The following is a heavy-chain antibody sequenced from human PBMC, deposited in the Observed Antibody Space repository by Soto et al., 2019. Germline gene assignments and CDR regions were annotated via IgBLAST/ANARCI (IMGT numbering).Heavy chain of an antibody. CDR1: GYSFTSYW. CDR3: ARPNSQPGYYFGMDV. CDR2: IDPSDSYT. V-gene: IGHV5-10-1*01. J-gene: IGHJ6*02. D-gene: IGHD7-27*01. Sequence: GESLKISCNGSGYSFTSYWITWVRQMPGKGLEWMGRIDPSDSYTNYSPSFQGHVTISADKSSSTAYLHWSSLKASDTAIYYCARPNSQPGYYFGMDVWGQGTKVTVSS.